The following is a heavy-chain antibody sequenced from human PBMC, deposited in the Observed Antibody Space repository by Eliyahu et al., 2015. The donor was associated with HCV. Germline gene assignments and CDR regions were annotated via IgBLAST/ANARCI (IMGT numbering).Heavy chain of an antibody. CDR2: ISSCSSIX. J-gene: IGHJ6*02. Sequence: EVQLVESGGGLVQPGGSLRLSCAASGFTFXSYSXNWVRQAPGTGVEWVSYISSCSSIXYYADSVKGRFTISRDNAKNSLYLQMNSLRDEDTAVYYCARDSYCTGGVCHSYYYYGMDVWGQGTTVTVSS. D-gene: IGHD2-8*02. CDR1: GFTFXSYS. V-gene: IGHV3-48*02. CDR3: ARDSYCTGGVCHSYYYYGMDV.